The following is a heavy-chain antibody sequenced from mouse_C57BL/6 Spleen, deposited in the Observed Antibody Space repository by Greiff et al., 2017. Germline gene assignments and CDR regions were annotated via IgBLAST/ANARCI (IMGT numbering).Heavy chain of an antibody. CDR3: ARGGATVVATDFDY. V-gene: IGHV5-17*01. CDR1: GFTFSDYG. D-gene: IGHD1-1*01. Sequence: EVMLVESGGGLVKPGGSLKLSCAASGFTFSDYGMHWVRQAPEKGLEWVAYISSGSSTIYYADTVQGRITISRDNAKNSLFLQMTSLRSEDTSMYYCARGGATVVATDFDYWGQGTTLTVSS. J-gene: IGHJ2*01. CDR2: ISSGSSTI.